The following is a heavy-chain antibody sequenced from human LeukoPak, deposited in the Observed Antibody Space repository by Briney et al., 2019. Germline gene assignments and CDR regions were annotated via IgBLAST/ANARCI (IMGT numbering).Heavy chain of an antibody. CDR1: GFTFSSYA. V-gene: IGHV3-30-3*01. D-gene: IGHD3-9*01. J-gene: IGHJ6*02. CDR2: ISYDGSNK. CDR3: ASLRYFDWLPRYYYYYGMDV. Sequence: GGSLRLSCAASGFTFSSYAMHWVRQPLGQGLEWVSVISYDGSNKYYADSVKGRFTISRDNSKNTLYLQMNSLRAEDTAVYYCASLRYFDWLPRYYYYYGMDVWGQGTTVTVSS.